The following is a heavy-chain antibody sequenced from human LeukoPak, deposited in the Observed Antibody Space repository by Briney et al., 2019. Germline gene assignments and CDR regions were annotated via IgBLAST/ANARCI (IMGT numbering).Heavy chain of an antibody. CDR1: GFTFNNYA. V-gene: IGHV3-23*01. CDR2: ISGSGGST. J-gene: IGHJ4*02. CDR3: AKKKTLGGSSHIDY. D-gene: IGHD1-26*01. Sequence: PGGSLRLSCAASGFTFNNYAMNWARRAPGKGLEWVSAISGSGGSTYYADSVKGRFTISRDNSKNTLYLQMNSLRAEDTAVYYCAKKKTLGGSSHIDYWGQGTLVTVSS.